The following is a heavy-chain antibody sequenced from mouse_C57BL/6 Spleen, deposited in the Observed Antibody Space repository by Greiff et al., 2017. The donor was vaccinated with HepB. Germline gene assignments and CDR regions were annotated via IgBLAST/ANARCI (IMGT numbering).Heavy chain of an antibody. Sequence: VQLQQSGAELVRPGSSVKLSCKASGYTFTSYWMHWVKQRPIQGLEWIGNIDPSDSETHYNQKFKDKATLTVDKSSSTAYMQLSSLTSEDSAVYYCARKYYGSSFDYWGQGTTLTVSS. CDR3: ARKYYGSSFDY. V-gene: IGHV1-52*01. J-gene: IGHJ2*01. CDR1: GYTFTSYW. CDR2: IDPSDSET. D-gene: IGHD1-1*01.